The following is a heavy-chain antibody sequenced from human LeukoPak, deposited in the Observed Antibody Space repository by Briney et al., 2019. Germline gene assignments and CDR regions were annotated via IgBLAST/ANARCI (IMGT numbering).Heavy chain of an antibody. J-gene: IGHJ4*02. CDR3: ARVWLGPYSGGCPDY. CDR2: INPNSGGT. D-gene: IGHD6-19*01. Sequence: ASVKVSCKASGYTFTGYYMHWVRQAPGQGLEWMGWINPNSGGTNYAQEFQGRVTMTRDTSISTAYMELSRLRSDDTAVYYCARVWLGPYSGGCPDYWGQGTLVTVSS. V-gene: IGHV1-2*02. CDR1: GYTFTGYY.